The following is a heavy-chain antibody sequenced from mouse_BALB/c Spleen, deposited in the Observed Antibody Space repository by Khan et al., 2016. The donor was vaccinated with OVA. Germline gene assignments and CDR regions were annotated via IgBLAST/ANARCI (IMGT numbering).Heavy chain of an antibody. J-gene: IGHJ2*01. V-gene: IGHV1-76*01. CDR2: IYPGTDNT. CDR1: GYIFTSYW. Sequence: QVQLKQSGAELVRPGASVKLSCKTSGYIFTSYWIHWVKQRSGQGLEWIARIYPGTDNTYYNEKFKDKATLTADKSSSTAYMQLSSLTSEDSDVYYCAREDALYHFDHWGQGTTLTVSA. CDR3: AREDALYHFDH.